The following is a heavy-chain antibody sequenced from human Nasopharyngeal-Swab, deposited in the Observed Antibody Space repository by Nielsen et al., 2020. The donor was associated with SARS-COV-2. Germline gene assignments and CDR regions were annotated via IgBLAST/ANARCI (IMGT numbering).Heavy chain of an antibody. Sequence: ASVKVSCKASGHTFTSYGISWVRQAPGQGLEWMGWISAYNGNTNYAQKLQGRVTMTTDTSTSTAYMELRSLRSDDTAVYYCARLRYSGSYHSAFDIWGQGTMVTVSS. CDR2: ISAYNGNT. CDR1: GHTFTSYG. D-gene: IGHD1-26*01. V-gene: IGHV1-18*01. J-gene: IGHJ3*02. CDR3: ARLRYSGSYHSAFDI.